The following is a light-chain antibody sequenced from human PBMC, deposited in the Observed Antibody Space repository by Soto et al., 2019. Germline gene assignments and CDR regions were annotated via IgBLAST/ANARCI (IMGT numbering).Light chain of an antibody. J-gene: IGKJ1*01. CDR2: GAG. CDR3: QQYGSSPRT. V-gene: IGKV3-20*01. CDR1: QNVDSSY. Sequence: EIVLTQSPGTLSLSPGERATLSCRASQNVDSSYVAWYQHKPGQAPRLLIYGAGSRATGTPDRFSGRGSGTDFTLTISRLEPEDFAVYDCQQYGSSPRTCGQGTKVDIK.